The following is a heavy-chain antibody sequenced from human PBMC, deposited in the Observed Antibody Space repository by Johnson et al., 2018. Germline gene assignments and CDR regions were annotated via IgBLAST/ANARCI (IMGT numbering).Heavy chain of an antibody. CDR3: ARLPASIAAAGTVDLYFQH. J-gene: IGHJ1*01. V-gene: IGHV4-34*01. CDR2: INHSGST. D-gene: IGHD6-13*01. CDR1: GGYFSGYY. Sequence: QVQLQQWGAGLLKPSEPLSLTCAVYGGYFSGYYWSWISQPPGKGLEWIGEINHSGSTNYNPSLKSRVTITGDTAKNQFSLKLSSGTAADAAVYYCARLPASIAAAGTVDLYFQHWGQGTLVTVSS.